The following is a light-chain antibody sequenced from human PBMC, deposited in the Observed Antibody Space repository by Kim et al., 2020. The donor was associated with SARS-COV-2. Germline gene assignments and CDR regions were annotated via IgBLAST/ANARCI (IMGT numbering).Light chain of an antibody. Sequence: VIISCTGSSSNSGAGYDVHWYQQLPGTAPKLLIYGNSNRPSGVPDRFSGSKSGTSASLAITGLQAEDEADYYCQSYDSSLSALYVFGTGTKVTVL. J-gene: IGLJ1*01. CDR3: QSYDSSLSALYV. CDR1: SSNSGAGYD. V-gene: IGLV1-40*01. CDR2: GNS.